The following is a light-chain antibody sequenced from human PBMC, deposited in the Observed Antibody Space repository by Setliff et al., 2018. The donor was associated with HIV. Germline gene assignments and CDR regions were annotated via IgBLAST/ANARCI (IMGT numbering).Light chain of an antibody. CDR1: SSNIGSNY. Sequence: SVLTQPPSASGTPEQRVTISCSGSSSNIGSNYGYWYQQLPGTAPKLLIYRNNQRPSGVPDRFSGSKSGTSATLAISGLQSDDEAEYYCAAWDDSLSGYVFGTGTKVTVL. V-gene: IGLV1-47*01. CDR2: RNN. CDR3: AAWDDSLSGYV. J-gene: IGLJ1*01.